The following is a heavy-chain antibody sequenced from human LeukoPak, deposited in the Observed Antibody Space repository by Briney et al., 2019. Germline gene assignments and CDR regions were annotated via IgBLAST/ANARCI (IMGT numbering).Heavy chain of an antibody. V-gene: IGHV4-34*01. CDR3: QVSGYSSGWYGTHFDY. CDR2: INHSGST. J-gene: IGHJ4*02. CDR1: GGSFSGYY. D-gene: IGHD6-19*01. Sequence: PSETLSLTCAVYGGSFSGYYWSWIRRPPGKGLEWIGEINHSGSTNYNPSLKSRVTISVDTSKNQFSLKLSSVTAADTAVYYCQVSGYSSGWYGTHFDYWGQGTLVTVSS.